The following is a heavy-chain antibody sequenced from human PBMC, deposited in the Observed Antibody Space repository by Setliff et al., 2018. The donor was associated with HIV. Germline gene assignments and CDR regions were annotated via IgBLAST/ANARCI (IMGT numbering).Heavy chain of an antibody. CDR3: AKDPRAAVATICDY. V-gene: IGHV3-23*01. D-gene: IGHD5-12*01. CDR2: ISGRGGST. Sequence: PGGSLRLSCAASGFTFNNYAMNWVRQAPGKGLEWVSAISGRGGSTYYADSVKGRFTISRDNSKNTLYLQMNSLRAEDTAVYYCAKDPRAAVATICDYWGQGTLVTVSS. J-gene: IGHJ4*02. CDR1: GFTFNNYA.